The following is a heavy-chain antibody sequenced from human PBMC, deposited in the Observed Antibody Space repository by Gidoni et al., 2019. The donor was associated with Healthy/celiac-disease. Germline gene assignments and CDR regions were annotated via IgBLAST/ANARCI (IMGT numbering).Heavy chain of an antibody. D-gene: IGHD1-26*01. CDR2: INHSGST. J-gene: IGHJ4*02. V-gene: IGHV4-34*01. Sequence: QVQLQQWGAGLLKPSETLSLTCAVYGGSFRGYYWSWIRQPPGKGLEWIGEINHSGSTNYNPSLKSRVTISVDTSKNQFSLKLSSVTAADTAVYYCARVGVGLPDYWGQGTLVTVSS. CDR3: ARVGVGLPDY. CDR1: GGSFRGYY.